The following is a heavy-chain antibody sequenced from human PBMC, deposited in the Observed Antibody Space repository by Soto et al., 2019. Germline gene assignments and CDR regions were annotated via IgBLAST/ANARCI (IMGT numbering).Heavy chain of an antibody. J-gene: IGHJ4*02. D-gene: IGHD2-15*01. CDR2: IYPTGKT. V-gene: IGHV4-30-2*01. CDR3: ARVRYCSGGSCYGQAFHY. Sequence: SETLSLTCTVSGGSISSGGYSWSWIRQTPGKGLEWIGYIYPTGKTYYNPSLKNRATLSIDTSQNQFSLQLTSVTAADTAVYYCARVRYCSGGSCYGQAFHYWGQGTMATVYS. CDR1: GGSISSGGYS.